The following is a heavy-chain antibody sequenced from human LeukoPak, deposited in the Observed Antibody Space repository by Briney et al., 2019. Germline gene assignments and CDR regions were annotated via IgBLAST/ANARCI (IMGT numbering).Heavy chain of an antibody. CDR2: ISSSSSYI. V-gene: IGHV3-21*01. CDR3: ARAGIMITFGGFRGNYFDY. CDR1: GFTFSSYS. Sequence: SGGSLRLSCAASGFTFSSYSMNWVRQAPGKGLEWVSSISSSSSYIYYADSVKGRFTISRDNAKNSLYLQMNSLRAEDTAVYYCARAGIMITFGGFRGNYFDYWGQGTLVTVSS. D-gene: IGHD3-16*01. J-gene: IGHJ4*02.